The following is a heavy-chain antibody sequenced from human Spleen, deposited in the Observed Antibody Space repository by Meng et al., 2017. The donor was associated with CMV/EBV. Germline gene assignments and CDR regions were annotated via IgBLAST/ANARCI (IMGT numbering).Heavy chain of an antibody. CDR3: AREPTTEPGESYFDY. CDR2: TYYRSKWYN. D-gene: IGHD4-17*01. V-gene: IGHV6-1*01. J-gene: IGHJ4*02. CDR1: GDSVSSNSAA. Sequence: SQTLSLTCAISGDSVSSNSAAWNWIRQSPSRGLEWLGRTYYRSKWYNNYAVSVKSRITINPDTSKNQFSLQLNSVTPEDTAVYYCAREPTTEPGESYFDYWGQGTLVTVSS.